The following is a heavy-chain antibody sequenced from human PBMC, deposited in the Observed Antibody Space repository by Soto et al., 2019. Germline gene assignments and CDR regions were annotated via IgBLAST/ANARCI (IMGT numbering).Heavy chain of an antibody. V-gene: IGHV4-34*01. CDR1: GGSFSGYY. CDR3: ATSSPVAGTAT. CDR2: INHSGST. D-gene: IGHD6-19*01. J-gene: IGHJ5*02. Sequence: TLSLTCAVYGGSFSGYYWSWIRQPPGKGLEWIGEINHSGSTNYNPSLKSRVTISVDTSKNQFSLKLSSVTAADTAVYYCATSSPVAGTATWGQGTLVTVSS.